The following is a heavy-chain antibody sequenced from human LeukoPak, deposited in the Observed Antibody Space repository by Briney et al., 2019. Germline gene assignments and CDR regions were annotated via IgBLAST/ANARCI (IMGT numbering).Heavy chain of an antibody. D-gene: IGHD6-13*01. CDR1: EFTFSDYY. CDR2: IRYDGSNK. CDR3: LGDIVATTPRIAAAGTGFDY. Sequence: GGSLRLSCAASEFTFSDYYMSWIRQAPGKGLEWVAFIRYDGSNKYYADSVKGRFTISRDNSKNTLYLQMNSLRAEDTAVYYCLGDIVATTPRIAAAGTGFDYWGQGTLVTVSS. V-gene: IGHV3-30*02. J-gene: IGHJ4*02.